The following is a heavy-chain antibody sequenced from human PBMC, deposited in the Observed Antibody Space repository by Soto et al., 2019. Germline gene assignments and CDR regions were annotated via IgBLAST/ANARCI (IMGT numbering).Heavy chain of an antibody. D-gene: IGHD3-9*01. CDR1: GYPFTGYV. CDR2: IHIAKDNI. J-gene: IGHJ2*01. CDR3: ARESHDILTGPPWVWYFDL. Sequence: QVQLVQSGAEVKKPGASVKVACQALGYPFTGYVIYWVRQAPGQRLEWMGWIHIAKDNIRYSQKFQGRVTFTKDTSANTAYMEVSNLRPEDTAVYYCARESHDILTGPPWVWYFDLWGRGTLVTVSS. V-gene: IGHV1-3*04.